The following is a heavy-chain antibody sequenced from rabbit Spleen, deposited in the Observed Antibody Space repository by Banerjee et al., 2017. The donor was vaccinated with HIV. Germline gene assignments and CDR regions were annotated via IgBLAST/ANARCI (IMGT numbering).Heavy chain of an antibody. V-gene: IGHV1S45*01. CDR1: GFSFSTSYY. J-gene: IGHJ4*01. D-gene: IGHD7-1*01. Sequence: QEQLVESGGDLVQPGGSLTLTCTASGFSFSTSYYMCWVRQAPGKGLEWIACIKGGSSGSTYYATWAKGRFTITKSTSLNTVTLQMASLTAADTATYFCARHSTAYMLWGPGTLVTVS. CDR2: IKGGSSGST. CDR3: ARHSTAYML.